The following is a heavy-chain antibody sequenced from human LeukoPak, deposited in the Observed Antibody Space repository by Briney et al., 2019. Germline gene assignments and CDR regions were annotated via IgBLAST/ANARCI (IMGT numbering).Heavy chain of an antibody. V-gene: IGHV3-30*02. CDR1: GFTFSSYG. D-gene: IGHD5-12*01. CDR2: IRHDGSNK. J-gene: IGHJ4*02. CDR3: AKDTGSNIVATIPGEVDY. Sequence: GGSLRLSCAASGFTFSSYGMHWVRQAPGKGLEWVAFIRHDGSNKYYADSVKGRFTISRDNSKNTLYLQMNSLRAEDTAVYYCAKDTGSNIVATIPGEVDYWGQGALVTVSS.